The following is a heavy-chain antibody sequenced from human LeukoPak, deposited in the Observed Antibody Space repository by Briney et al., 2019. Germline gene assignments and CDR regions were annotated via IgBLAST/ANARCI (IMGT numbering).Heavy chain of an antibody. CDR2: IYSGGST. D-gene: IGHD5-24*01. J-gene: IGHJ6*04. CDR3: AREIVDDSKMDV. CDR1: GFTVSSNY. V-gene: IGHV3-66*01. Sequence: GGSLRLSCAASGFTVSSNYMSWVRQAPGKGLEWVSVIYSGGSTYSADSVKGRFTISRDNAKNALYLQMNSLRAEDTAVYYCAREIVDDSKMDVWGKGTTVTVSS.